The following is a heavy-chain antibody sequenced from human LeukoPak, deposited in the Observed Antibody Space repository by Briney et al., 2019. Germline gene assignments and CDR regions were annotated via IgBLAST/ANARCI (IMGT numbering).Heavy chain of an antibody. J-gene: IGHJ1*01. D-gene: IGHD3-22*01. V-gene: IGHV4-39*01. CDR3: ARRRYYDSTGYFE. CDR1: GDYISSSSYY. Sequence: SETLSLTCAVSGDYISSSSYYWGWIRQSPGTGLEWIGDIYHSGRTYYNPSLKSRVAVSIDTSKNQFSLRLRSMTAADTAVFYCARRRYYDSTGYFEWGRGTLVTVSS. CDR2: IYHSGRT.